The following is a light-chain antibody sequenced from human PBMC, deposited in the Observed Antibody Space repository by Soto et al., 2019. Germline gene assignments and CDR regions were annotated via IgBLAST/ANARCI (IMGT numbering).Light chain of an antibody. J-gene: IGLJ1*01. Sequence: QSALTQPASVSGSPGQSITISCTGTSSDVGGYNYVSWYQQHPGKAPKLIIFEVSYRPSGISNRFSASKSGDTASLTTSGLQADDEADYYCCSYTDSRTHIFGSGTKVTVL. CDR2: EVS. V-gene: IGLV2-14*01. CDR3: CSYTDSRTHI. CDR1: SSDVGGYNY.